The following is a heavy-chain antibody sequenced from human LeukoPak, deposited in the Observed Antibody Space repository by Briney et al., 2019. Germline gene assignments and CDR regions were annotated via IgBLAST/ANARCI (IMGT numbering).Heavy chain of an antibody. J-gene: IGHJ6*02. D-gene: IGHD6-19*01. V-gene: IGHV3-48*04. CDR3: ARAKTPTSGYYYGMDV. Sequence: GGSLRLACAASGFTFSSYSMNWVGQAPGKGLERVAYISSSSSTIYYADSVRGRFTISRDNAKNSLHLQMNSLRTEDTAVYYCARAKTPTSGYYYGMDVWGQGTTVTVSS. CDR2: ISSSSSTI. CDR1: GFTFSSYS.